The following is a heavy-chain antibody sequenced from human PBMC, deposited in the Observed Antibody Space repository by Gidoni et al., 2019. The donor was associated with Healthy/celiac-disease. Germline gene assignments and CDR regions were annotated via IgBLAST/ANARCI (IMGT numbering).Heavy chain of an antibody. V-gene: IGHV4-39*01. D-gene: IGHD1-26*01. Sequence: QLQLQESGPGLVKPSETLSLTCTVSGGSISSSSYYWGWIRQPPGKGLEWIGSIYYSGSTYYNPSLKSRVTISVDTSKNQFSLKLSSVTAADTAVYYCASGGEWELLRARTPDPYNWFDPWGQGTLVTVSS. CDR2: IYYSGST. J-gene: IGHJ5*02. CDR1: GGSISSSSYY. CDR3: ASGGEWELLRARTPDPYNWFDP.